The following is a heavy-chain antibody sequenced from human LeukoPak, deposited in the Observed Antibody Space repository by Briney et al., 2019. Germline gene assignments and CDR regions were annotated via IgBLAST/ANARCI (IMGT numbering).Heavy chain of an antibody. CDR2: ISSSSSYI. D-gene: IGHD3-22*01. CDR3: ARDYYDSSELDAFDI. Sequence: GGSLRLSCAASGFTFSSYSMNWVRQAPGKGLEWVSSISSSSSYIYYADSVKGRFTISRDNAKNSLYLQMNSLRAEDTAAYYCARDYYDSSELDAFDIWGQGTMVTVSS. J-gene: IGHJ3*02. CDR1: GFTFSSYS. V-gene: IGHV3-21*01.